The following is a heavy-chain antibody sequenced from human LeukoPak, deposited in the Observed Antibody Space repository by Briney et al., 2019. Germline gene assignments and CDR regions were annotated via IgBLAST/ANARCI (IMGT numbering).Heavy chain of an antibody. CDR1: GFTFSGSA. V-gene: IGHV3-30*02. Sequence: GGSLRLSCAASGFTFSGSAIHWVRQAPGKGLVWLAFIRYDGSNTYYADSVKGRFTVSRDDSKNTLYLQMNSLRGDDTAVYYCAKDGTSYYYIYYWGQGTLVTVSS. CDR3: AKDGTSYYYIYY. D-gene: IGHD2/OR15-2a*01. J-gene: IGHJ4*02. CDR2: IRYDGSNT.